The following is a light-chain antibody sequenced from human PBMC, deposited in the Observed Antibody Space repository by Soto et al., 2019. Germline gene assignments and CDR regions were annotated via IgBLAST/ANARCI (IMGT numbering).Light chain of an antibody. CDR1: HSVDSN. Sequence: EIVMTQSQGTLYLSPGATATLSCKASHSVDSNYLAWYQQKPGQAPRLLVYGISTRATDIPARFSGSGSGTEFTLTISSLQSEDFGIYYCQQHSKWPITFGQGTRLEIK. CDR3: QQHSKWPIT. CDR2: GIS. J-gene: IGKJ5*01. V-gene: IGKV3-15*01.